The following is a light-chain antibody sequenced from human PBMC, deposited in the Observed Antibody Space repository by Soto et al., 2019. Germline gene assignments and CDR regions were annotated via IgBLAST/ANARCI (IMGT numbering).Light chain of an antibody. V-gene: IGKV3-11*01. CDR1: QSVRSNY. CDR3: QQRSNWPIT. CDR2: DAS. J-gene: IGKJ5*01. Sequence: ESVLTRSPGNQTLSPGERATLSCRASQSVRSNYLAWYQQKPGQAPRLLIYDASNRATGIPARFSGSGSGTDFTLTISSLEPEDFAVYYCQQRSNWPITFGQGTRLEIK.